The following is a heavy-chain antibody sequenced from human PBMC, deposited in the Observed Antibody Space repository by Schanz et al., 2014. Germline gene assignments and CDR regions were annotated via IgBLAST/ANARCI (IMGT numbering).Heavy chain of an antibody. CDR3: ARGSPENMIRGELDY. CDR2: INPIGGST. V-gene: IGHV1-46*03. J-gene: IGHJ4*02. Sequence: QVQLLQSGAEVKKPGASMKVSCKASGYTFTSYSMHWVRQAPGQGLEWMGIINPIGGSTTYAQKCRGAVTLTTDTSTDTAYLELTSLRSEDTAVYYCARGSPENMIRGELDYWGQGTLVTVSS. CDR1: GYTFTSYS. D-gene: IGHD3-10*01.